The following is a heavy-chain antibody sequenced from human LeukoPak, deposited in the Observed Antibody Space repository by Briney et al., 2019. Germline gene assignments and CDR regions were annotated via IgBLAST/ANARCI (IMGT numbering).Heavy chain of an antibody. J-gene: IGHJ3*02. D-gene: IGHD5-24*01. CDR1: GYTFTSYA. V-gene: IGHV7-4-1*02. CDR3: ARDYEMATTLGPHDAFDI. CDR2: INTNTGNP. Sequence: GASVTVSCKASGYTFTSYAMNWVRQAPGQGLEWMGWINTNTGNPTYAQGFTGRFVFSLDTSVSTAYLQISSLKAEDTAVYYCARDYEMATTLGPHDAFDIWGQGTMVTVSS.